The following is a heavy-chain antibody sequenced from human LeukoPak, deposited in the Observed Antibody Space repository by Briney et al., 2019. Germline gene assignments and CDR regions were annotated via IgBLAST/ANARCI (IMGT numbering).Heavy chain of an antibody. Sequence: GSLRLSCAASGFTFSSYAMHWVRQAPGKGLEWVAVISYDGSNKYYADSVKGRFTISRDNSKNTLYLQMNSLRAEDTAVYYCAGATVPAAISYYYYGMDVWGQGTTVTVSS. CDR1: GFTFSSYA. V-gene: IGHV3-30-3*01. CDR3: AGATVPAAISYYYYGMDV. D-gene: IGHD2-2*02. CDR2: ISYDGSNK. J-gene: IGHJ6*02.